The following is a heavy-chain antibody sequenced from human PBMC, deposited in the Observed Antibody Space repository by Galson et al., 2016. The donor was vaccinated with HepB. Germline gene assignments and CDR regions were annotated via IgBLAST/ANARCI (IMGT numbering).Heavy chain of an antibody. J-gene: IGHJ6*02. V-gene: IGHV3-13*04. CDR1: GFTFRSYD. Sequence: SLRLSCAVSGFTFRSYDMHWVRQVTGKGLEWVAAIGSAGDTYYRGSVKGRFAISRDNSKNTLYLQMNSLRADDMAVYYCAKGPTSYFYGMDVWGQGTTVTVSS. CDR2: IGSAGDT. CDR3: AKGPTSYFYGMDV.